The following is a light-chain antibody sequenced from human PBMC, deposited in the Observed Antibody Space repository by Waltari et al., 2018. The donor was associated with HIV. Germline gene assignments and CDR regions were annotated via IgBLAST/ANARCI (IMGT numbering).Light chain of an antibody. CDR2: KAS. V-gene: IGKV1-5*03. J-gene: IGKJ5*01. CDR3: QQYNSYSIT. CDR1: QSISSW. Sequence: DIQMTQSPSPLSASVGDRVTITCRASQSISSWLAWYQQKPGKAPKLLIYKASSLESGVPSRFSGSGSGTEFTLTISSLQPDDFATYYCQQYNSYSITFGQGIRLEIK.